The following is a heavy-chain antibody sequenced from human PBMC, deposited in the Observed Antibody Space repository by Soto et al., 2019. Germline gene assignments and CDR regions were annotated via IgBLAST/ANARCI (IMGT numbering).Heavy chain of an antibody. V-gene: IGHV5-51*01. J-gene: IGHJ4*02. CDR2: IYPGDSDT. CDR1: GYSFTSYW. Sequence: VESLKISCKDSGYSFTSYWIAWVLQMPGKGLEWMGIIYPGDSDTRYSPSFQGQVTISADKSISTAYLQWSSLKASDTAIYYCARPPGSGWYFFDYWGQGTLVTVSS. D-gene: IGHD6-19*01. CDR3: ARPPGSGWYFFDY.